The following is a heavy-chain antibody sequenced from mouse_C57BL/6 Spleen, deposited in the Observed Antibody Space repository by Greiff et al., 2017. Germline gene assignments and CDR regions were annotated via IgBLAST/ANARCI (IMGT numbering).Heavy chain of an antibody. J-gene: IGHJ4*01. V-gene: IGHV1-77*01. CDR2: IGPGSGST. Sequence: QVHVKQSGAELVKPGASVKISCKASGYTFTDYYINWVKQRPGQGLEWIGKIGPGSGSTFYNEKFKGKATLTADKSSSTAYMQLRSLTSEDSAVYFCAREGTYYSNYHAMDYWGQGTSVTVSS. D-gene: IGHD2-5*01. CDR3: AREGTYYSNYHAMDY. CDR1: GYTFTDYY.